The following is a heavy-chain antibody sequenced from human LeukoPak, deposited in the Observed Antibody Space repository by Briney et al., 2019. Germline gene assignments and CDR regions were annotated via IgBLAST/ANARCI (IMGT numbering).Heavy chain of an antibody. CDR3: ARGHWSSTNCSYCGYRYGSYGEYQYYMDV. CDR1: GFTFSSYA. Sequence: GGSLRLSCAASGFTFSSYAMHWVRQAPGKGLEYVAAISSSGGSTYYANSVKGRFTISRDNSKNTLYLQMHSLSAEDMSVYYCARGHWSSTNCSYCGYRYGSYGEYQYYMDVWGKGTTVTVSS. D-gene: IGHD2-2*01. CDR2: ISSSGGST. V-gene: IGHV3-64*01. J-gene: IGHJ6*03.